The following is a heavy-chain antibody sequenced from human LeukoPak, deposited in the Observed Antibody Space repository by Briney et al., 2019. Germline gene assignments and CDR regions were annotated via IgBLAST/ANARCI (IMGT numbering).Heavy chain of an antibody. Sequence: ASVKVSCKASGYTFTGYYMHWVRQAPGQGLEWMGWINPNSGGTNYAQNFQDRVTMTRDTSISTAYMELSRLRSDDTAVYYCASAKRGGIGSFDYWGQGTLVTVSS. V-gene: IGHV1-2*02. CDR3: ASAKRGGIGSFDY. D-gene: IGHD1-26*01. CDR1: GYTFTGYY. CDR2: INPNSGGT. J-gene: IGHJ4*02.